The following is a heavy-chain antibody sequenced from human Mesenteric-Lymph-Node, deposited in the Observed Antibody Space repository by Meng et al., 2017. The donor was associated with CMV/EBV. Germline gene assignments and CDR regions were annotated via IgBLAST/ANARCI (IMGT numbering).Heavy chain of an antibody. V-gene: IGHV7-4-1*02. D-gene: IGHD3-22*01. CDR2: INTKTGAP. CDR1: GYTFTSYA. CDR3: ARSSGYSEY. J-gene: IGHJ4*02. Sequence: KFSGKASGYTFTSYAVTWVRQAPGQGLEWMGWINTKTGAPTYAQGFTGRFVFSLDTSVTTAYLQITSLKAEDTAVYYCARSSGYSEYWGQGTLVTVSS.